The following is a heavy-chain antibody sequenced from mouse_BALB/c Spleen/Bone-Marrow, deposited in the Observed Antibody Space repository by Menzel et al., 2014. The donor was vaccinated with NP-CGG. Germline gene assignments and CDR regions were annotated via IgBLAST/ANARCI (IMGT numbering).Heavy chain of an antibody. CDR3: ARGEIYYYGSTHYFDY. CDR1: GFTFSSYA. J-gene: IGHJ2*01. Sequence: DVMLVESGGGLVEPGGSLKLSCAASGFTFSSYAMSWVRQTPEKRLEWVASITRGGNTYYPDSVKGRFTISRDNARDILYLQMSSLRSEDTAMYYCARGEIYYYGSTHYFDYWGQGTTLTVSS. V-gene: IGHV5-6-5*01. D-gene: IGHD1-1*01. CDR2: ITRGGNT.